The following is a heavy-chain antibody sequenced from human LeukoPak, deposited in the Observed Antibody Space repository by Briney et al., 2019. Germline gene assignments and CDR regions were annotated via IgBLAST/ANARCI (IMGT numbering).Heavy chain of an antibody. J-gene: IGHJ4*02. CDR2: IKHDGSEK. CDR3: ATDRGWRTSGYYLYYFEY. Sequence: GGSLRLSCAASGFIFTNYFMSWVRQAPGKGLEWVASIKHDGSEKYYVDSVRGRFTISGDNTMNSLYLQMSSLRAEDTAVYYCATDRGWRTSGYYLYYFEYWGQGTLVTYSS. D-gene: IGHD3-3*01. V-gene: IGHV3-7*01. CDR1: GFIFTNYF.